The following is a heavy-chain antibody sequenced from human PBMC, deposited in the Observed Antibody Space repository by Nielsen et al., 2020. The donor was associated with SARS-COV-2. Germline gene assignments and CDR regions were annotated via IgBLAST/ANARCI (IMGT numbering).Heavy chain of an antibody. CDR2: INPDSGGT. D-gene: IGHD1-26*01. CDR3: ARGAWLDP. Sequence: ASVKVSCKASGYTFTGYYIHWVRQAPGQGLEWMGWINPDSGGTDYAQKFQGRVTMTRDTSTSTVSMELRSLRSEDTAVYYCARGAWLDPWGQGTLVSVSS. J-gene: IGHJ5*02. V-gene: IGHV1-2*02. CDR1: GYTFTGYY.